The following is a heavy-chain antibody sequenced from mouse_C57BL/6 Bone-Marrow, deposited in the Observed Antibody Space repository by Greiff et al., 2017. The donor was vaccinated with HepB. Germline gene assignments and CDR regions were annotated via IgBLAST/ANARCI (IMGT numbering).Heavy chain of an antibody. CDR3: ARGANWDMDY. J-gene: IGHJ2*01. V-gene: IGHV1-69*01. CDR1: GYTFTSYW. D-gene: IGHD4-1*01. CDR2: IDPSDSYT. Sequence: QVQLQQPGAELVMPGASVKLSCKASGYTFTSYWMHWVKQRPAQGLEWIGEIDPSDSYTNYNQKFKGKSTLTVDKSSSTAYMQLSSLTSEDSAVYYCARGANWDMDYWGQGTTLTVSS.